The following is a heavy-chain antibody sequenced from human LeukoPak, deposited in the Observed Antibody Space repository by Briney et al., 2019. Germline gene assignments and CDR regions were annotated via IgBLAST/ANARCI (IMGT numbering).Heavy chain of an antibody. CDR2: INTYNDDT. Sequence: ASVKVSCKASGYAFTDYDINWVRQAPGQGLEWMGWINTYNDDTNYAQKLQGRVTMTTDTSTSTAYMELRSLRSDDTAVYYCAKYSSAWYQGDVFDIWGQGTMVTVSS. D-gene: IGHD6-13*01. CDR3: AKYSSAWYQGDVFDI. J-gene: IGHJ3*02. V-gene: IGHV1-18*01. CDR1: GYAFTDYD.